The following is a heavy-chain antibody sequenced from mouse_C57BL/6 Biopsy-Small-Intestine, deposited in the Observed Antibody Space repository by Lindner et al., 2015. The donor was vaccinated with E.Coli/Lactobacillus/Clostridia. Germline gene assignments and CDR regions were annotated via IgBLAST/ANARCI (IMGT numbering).Heavy chain of an antibody. J-gene: IGHJ4*01. V-gene: IGHV1-81*01. Sequence: VQLQESGTELARPGASVKLSCRASGYTFTSYGMFWVKQRTGQGLEWIGEIYPRSGNTYYNEKFEGRATLTADKSSSTAYMELRSLTSEDSAVYFCARGGAYYSHYDAMDYWGQGTSVTVSS. D-gene: IGHD2-12*01. CDR3: ARGGAYYSHYDAMDY. CDR2: IYPRSGNT. CDR1: GYTFTSYG.